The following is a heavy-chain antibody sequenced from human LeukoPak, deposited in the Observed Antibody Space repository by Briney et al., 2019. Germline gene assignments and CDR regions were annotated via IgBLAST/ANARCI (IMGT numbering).Heavy chain of an antibody. CDR1: GFPFSSHA. D-gene: IGHD2-21*02. Sequence: GGSLRLSCAASGFPFSSHAMIWVRQPPGKGLEWVSAISNGKTYYAHSVRGGFTISRDDSKNPVYLQMNSLRDEDTALYYCVREAGYCASVCLKSNWFDPWGQGTLVTVSS. V-gene: IGHV3-23*01. J-gene: IGHJ5*02. CDR3: VREAGYCASVCLKSNWFDP. CDR2: ISNGKT.